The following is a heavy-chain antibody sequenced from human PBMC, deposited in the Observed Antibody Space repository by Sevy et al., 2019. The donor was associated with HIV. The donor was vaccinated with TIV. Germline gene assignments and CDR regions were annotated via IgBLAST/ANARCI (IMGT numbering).Heavy chain of an antibody. CDR2: ISDSGTTT. D-gene: IGHD1-26*01. J-gene: IGHJ4*02. V-gene: IGHV3-23*01. CDR3: ARAFTGGYQQPFDY. CDR1: GFTFSSHA. Sequence: GGSLRLSCAASGFTFSSHAMSWVRQAPVKGLEWVSAISDSGTTTYYEDSVKGRFTISRDNSKNTLYLQMDGLRAEDTAIYYCARAFTGGYQQPFDYWGQGTLVTVSS.